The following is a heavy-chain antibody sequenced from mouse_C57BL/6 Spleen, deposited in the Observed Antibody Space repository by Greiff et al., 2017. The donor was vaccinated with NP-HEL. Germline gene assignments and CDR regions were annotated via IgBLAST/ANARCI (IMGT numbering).Heavy chain of an antibody. CDR3: ARYCYGSRYFDV. CDR2: IYPGDGDT. D-gene: IGHD1-1*01. Sequence: QVQLQQSGAELVKPGASVKISCKASGYAFSSYWMNWVKQRPGKGLEWIGQIYPGDGDTNYNGKFKGKATLTADKSSSTSYMQLSSLTSEDSAVYFCARYCYGSRYFDVWGTGTTVTVSS. V-gene: IGHV1-80*01. J-gene: IGHJ1*03. CDR1: GYAFSSYW.